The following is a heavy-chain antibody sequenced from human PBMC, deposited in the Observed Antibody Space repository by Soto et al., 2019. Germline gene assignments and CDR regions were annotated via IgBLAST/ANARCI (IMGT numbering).Heavy chain of an antibody. CDR1: GGSISSYY. V-gene: IGHV4-59*01. D-gene: IGHD1-7*01. Sequence: SETLSLTCTISGGSISSYYWSWIRQPPGKGLEWIGYIYYSGSTNYNPSLKSRVTISVDTSKNQFSLKLSSVTAADTAVYYCARDQGITGTTYVFDPWGQGTLVTVPQ. CDR2: IYYSGST. J-gene: IGHJ5*02. CDR3: ARDQGITGTTYVFDP.